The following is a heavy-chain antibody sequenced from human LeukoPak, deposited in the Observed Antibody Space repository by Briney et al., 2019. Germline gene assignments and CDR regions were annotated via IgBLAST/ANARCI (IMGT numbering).Heavy chain of an antibody. CDR2: ISGSGGST. J-gene: IGHJ5*02. D-gene: IGHD6-13*01. Sequence: GGSLRLSCAASGFTFSSYAMSGVRQAPGKGLEWVSAISGSGGSTYYADSVKGRFTISRDNSKNTLYLQMNSLRAEDTAVYYCAKAPNFIAAAGLNWFDPWGQGTLVTVSS. CDR1: GFTFSSYA. CDR3: AKAPNFIAAAGLNWFDP. V-gene: IGHV3-23*01.